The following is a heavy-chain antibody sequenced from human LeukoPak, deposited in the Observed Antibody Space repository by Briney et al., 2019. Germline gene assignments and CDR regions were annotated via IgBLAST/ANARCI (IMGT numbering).Heavy chain of an antibody. CDR3: ARPRYGSGSLDS. CDR1: GESFSGHY. Sequence: SETLSLTCAVYGESFSGHYWTWIRQPPGKGLEWIGEINHSGSTTSNPSLNNRVTISVDTSKNQFSLKLTSVTAADTAAYYCARPRYGSGSLDSWGQGTLVTVSS. V-gene: IGHV4-34*01. CDR2: INHSGST. D-gene: IGHD3-10*01. J-gene: IGHJ4*02.